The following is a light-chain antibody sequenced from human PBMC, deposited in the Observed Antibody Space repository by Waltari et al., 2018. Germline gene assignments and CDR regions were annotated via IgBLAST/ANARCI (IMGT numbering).Light chain of an antibody. V-gene: IGKV3-15*01. CDR2: GAS. CDR3: QKYNTWPLT. J-gene: IGKJ4*01. Sequence: EVVLTQSPDTLSLSPGERATLSCRASRSVSSTLAWYQHKPGQAPRLLMYGASTRPTGIPARFSGSESGTDFTLTISRVEPEDFAVYYCQKYNTWPLTFGRGTKVEI. CDR1: RSVSST.